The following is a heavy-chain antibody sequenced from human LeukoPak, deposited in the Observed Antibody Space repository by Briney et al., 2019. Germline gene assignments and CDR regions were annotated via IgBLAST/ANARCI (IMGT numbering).Heavy chain of an antibody. D-gene: IGHD3-16*01. CDR3: ARDPALLYERPRRDDAFDI. CDR1: GFTFDNYG. CDR2: VRYDESNK. J-gene: IGHJ3*02. V-gene: IGHV3-30*02. Sequence: GGSLRLSCAASGFTFDNYGMHWVRQAPGKGLEWVAFVRYDESNKYYVDSVKGRFTISRDNAKNSLYLQMNSLRAEDTAVYYCARDPALLYERPRRDDAFDIWGQGTMVTVSS.